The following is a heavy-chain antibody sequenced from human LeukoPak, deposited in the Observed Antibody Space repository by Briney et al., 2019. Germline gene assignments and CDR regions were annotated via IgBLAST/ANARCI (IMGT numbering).Heavy chain of an antibody. D-gene: IGHD3-22*01. Sequence: PGGSLRLSCAASGFTFTSYGMTWVRQAPGKGLEWVSGIRGSGDRTYYADSVKGRFAISRDNSRNTLYLQMNSLRVEDTAIYYCAKRHNSGYTRYWYFDFWGRGTLVTVSS. CDR3: AKRHNSGYTRYWYFDF. CDR1: GFTFTSYG. J-gene: IGHJ2*01. CDR2: IRGSGDRT. V-gene: IGHV3-23*01.